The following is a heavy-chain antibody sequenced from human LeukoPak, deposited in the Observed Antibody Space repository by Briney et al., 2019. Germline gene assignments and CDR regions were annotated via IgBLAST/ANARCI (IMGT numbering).Heavy chain of an antibody. Sequence: GGSLRRSGAASGFTFSDYWMHWVRQAPGKGPVWVSRIYGDGYTDYADSVKGRITVSRDNAKNTLYVQMHSLRAEDTALYYCARSSGTHVDYWGQGTLVTVSS. CDR3: ARSSGTHVDY. J-gene: IGHJ4*02. CDR2: IYGDGYT. CDR1: GFTFSDYW. V-gene: IGHV3-74*01.